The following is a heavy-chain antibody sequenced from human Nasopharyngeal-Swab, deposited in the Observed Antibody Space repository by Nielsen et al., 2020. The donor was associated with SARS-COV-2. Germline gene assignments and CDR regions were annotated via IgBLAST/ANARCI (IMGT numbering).Heavy chain of an antibody. D-gene: IGHD1-26*01. CDR2: IIPIFGTA. J-gene: IGHJ6*02. CDR3: ARLVGATLYGMDV. V-gene: IGHV1-69*01. Sequence: WLRHAPGQGLEWMGGIIPIFGTANYAQKFQGRVTITADESTSTAYMELSSLRSEDTAVYYCARLVGATLYGMDVWGQGTTVTVSS.